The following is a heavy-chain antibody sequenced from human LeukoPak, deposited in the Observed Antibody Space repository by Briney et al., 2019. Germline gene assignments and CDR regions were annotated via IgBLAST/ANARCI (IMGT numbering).Heavy chain of an antibody. D-gene: IGHD3-9*01. V-gene: IGHV1-46*01. J-gene: IGHJ3*02. CDR3: AQQYFDWARRGAFDI. Sequence: ASVKVSCKASGYTFTSYYMHWVRQAPGQGLEWMGIINPSGGSTSYAQKFQGRVTMTRDTSTSTVYMELSSLRSEDTAVYYCAQQYFDWARRGAFDIWGQGTMVTVSS. CDR2: INPSGGST. CDR1: GYTFTSYY.